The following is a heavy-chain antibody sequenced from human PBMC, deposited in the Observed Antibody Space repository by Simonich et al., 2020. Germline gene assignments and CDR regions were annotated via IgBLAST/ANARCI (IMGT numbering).Heavy chain of an antibody. CDR3: ARGRIAAAGTYYYYYMDV. CDR1: GYTFTGYY. D-gene: IGHD6-13*01. Sequence: QVQLVQSGAEVKKPWASVKVSCKASGYTFTGYYLHLVRQAPGQRLGWNGVTNPTRGSTNYAQKFQGRVPMTRDTSISKAYMELSRLRSDDTAVYYCARGRIAAAGTYYYYYMDVWGKGTTVTVSS. V-gene: IGHV1-2*02. CDR2: TNPTRGST. J-gene: IGHJ6*03.